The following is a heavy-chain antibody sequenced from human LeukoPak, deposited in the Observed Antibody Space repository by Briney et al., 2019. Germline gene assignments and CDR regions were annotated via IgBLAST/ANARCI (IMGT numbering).Heavy chain of an antibody. V-gene: IGHV3-48*01. CDR1: GFIFSDYG. CDR3: AKERPTRRYCSGGSCYSRYFDY. Sequence: GGSLRLSCAASGFIFSDYGMHWVRQAPGKGLEWVSYISSSSSTIYYADSVKGRFTISRDNAKNSLYLQMNSLRAEDTAVHYCAKERPTRRYCSGGSCYSRYFDYWGQGTLVTVSS. J-gene: IGHJ4*02. D-gene: IGHD2-15*01. CDR2: ISSSSSTI.